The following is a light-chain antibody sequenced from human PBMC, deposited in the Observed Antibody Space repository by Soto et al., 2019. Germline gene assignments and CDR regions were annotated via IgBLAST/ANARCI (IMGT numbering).Light chain of an antibody. CDR3: QSYDSTLSARYV. J-gene: IGLJ1*01. Sequence: QSVLTQPPSVSGAPGQRVTISCTGSSSNIGAGYDVHWYQQRPGAAPKLLTSANINRPSGVPDRFSGSKSGTSASLAITGLQADDEGDYYCQSYDSTLSARYVFGTGTKVTV. CDR1: SSNIGAGYD. V-gene: IGLV1-40*01. CDR2: ANI.